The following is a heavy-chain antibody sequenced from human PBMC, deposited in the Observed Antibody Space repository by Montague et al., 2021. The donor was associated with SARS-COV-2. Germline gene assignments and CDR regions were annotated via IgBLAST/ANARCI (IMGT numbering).Heavy chain of an antibody. CDR3: ARQDAWAYCGDECYRGWFDS. CDR1: GGSISNYY. Sequence: SETLSLTCTVSGGSISNYYWSWIRHPPGKGREWIGFIFYNGSTKYNTSLKSRVSISLDTSTNHYSLKLSTVTAADTAVYYYARQDAWAYCGDECYRGWFDSWGQGTLVTVSS. V-gene: IGHV4-59*01. CDR2: IFYNGST. D-gene: IGHD2-21*01. J-gene: IGHJ5*01.